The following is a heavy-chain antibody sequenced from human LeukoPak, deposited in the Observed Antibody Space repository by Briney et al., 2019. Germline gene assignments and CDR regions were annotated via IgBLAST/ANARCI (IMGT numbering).Heavy chain of an antibody. CDR2: IYYSGST. CDR3: ARGSGYSGYDSRYFDY. Sequence: SETLSLTCAVSGGSISSRDYYWSWIRQPPGKGLEWIGYIYYSGSTNYNPSLKSRVTISVDTSKNQFSLKLSSVTAADTAVYYCARGSGYSGYDSRYFDYWGQGTLVTVSS. J-gene: IGHJ4*02. V-gene: IGHV4-61*08. CDR1: GGSISSRDYY. D-gene: IGHD5-12*01.